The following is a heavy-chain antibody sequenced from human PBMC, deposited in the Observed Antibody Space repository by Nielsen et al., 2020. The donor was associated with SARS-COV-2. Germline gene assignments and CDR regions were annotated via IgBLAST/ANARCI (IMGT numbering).Heavy chain of an antibody. CDR3: ARGPLIVVVRRGGGMDV. J-gene: IGHJ6*02. V-gene: IGHV4-34*01. CDR1: GGSFSGYY. CDR2: INHSGST. D-gene: IGHD3-22*01. Sequence: SETLSLTCAVYGGSFSGYYWSWIRQPPGKGLEWIGEINHSGSTNYNPSLKSRVTISVDTSKNQFSLKLSSVTAADTAVYYCARGPLIVVVRRGGGMDVWGQGTTATVSS.